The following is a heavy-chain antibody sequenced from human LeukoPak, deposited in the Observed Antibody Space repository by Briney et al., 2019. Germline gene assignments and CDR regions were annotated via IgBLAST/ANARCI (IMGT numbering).Heavy chain of an antibody. CDR2: ISAYNGNT. CDR3: ARTSGYRSAYSFDY. J-gene: IGHJ4*01. V-gene: IGHV1-18*04. Sequence: ASVKVSCKTSGYTFTGYYMHWVRQAPGQGLEWMGWISAYNGNTNYAQKLQGRVTMTTDTSTSTAYMELRSLRSDDTAVYYCARTSGYRSAYSFDYWGQGTLVTVSS. D-gene: IGHD6-19*01. CDR1: GYTFTGYY.